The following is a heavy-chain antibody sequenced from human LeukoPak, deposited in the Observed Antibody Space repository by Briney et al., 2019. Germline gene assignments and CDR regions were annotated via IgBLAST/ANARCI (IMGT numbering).Heavy chain of an antibody. CDR2: IYYSGST. V-gene: IGHV4-59*01. Sequence: SETLSLTCTVSGGSISSYYWSWIRQPPGKGLEWIGYIYYSGSTKYNPSLKSRVTMSVDTSKNQFSLKLSSVTAADTAVYYCARGVLRYFDWLPNWFDPWGQGTLVTVSS. CDR1: GGSISSYY. D-gene: IGHD3-9*01. J-gene: IGHJ5*02. CDR3: ARGVLRYFDWLPNWFDP.